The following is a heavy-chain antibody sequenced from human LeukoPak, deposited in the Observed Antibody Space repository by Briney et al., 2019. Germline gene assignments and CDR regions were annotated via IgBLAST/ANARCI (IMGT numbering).Heavy chain of an antibody. CDR2: ISSSSGYI. D-gene: IGHD6-6*01. CDR3: TRDPRHLDS. CDR1: GFTFSSYE. Sequence: PGGSLRLSCAASGFTFSSYEMNWVRQAPGKGLEWVSSISSSSGYIYYADSVKGRFTISRDNAKNSLYLQMSSLRVEDTAVYYCTRDPRHLDSWGQGTLVTVSS. V-gene: IGHV3-21*01. J-gene: IGHJ4*02.